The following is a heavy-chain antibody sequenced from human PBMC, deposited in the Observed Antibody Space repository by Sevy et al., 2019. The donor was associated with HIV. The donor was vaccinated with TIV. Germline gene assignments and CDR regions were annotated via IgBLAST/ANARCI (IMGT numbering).Heavy chain of an antibody. D-gene: IGHD4-17*01. J-gene: IGHJ4*02. CDR1: GFTFSMYA. CDR3: ARVNSFDGDYVGGDY. CDR2: ISYYGGNK. V-gene: IGHV3-30-3*01. Sequence: GGSLRLSCAASGFTFSMYAIKWVRQAPGKGLEWVALISYYGGNKYHADSAKGRFTISRDNSRNTLYLQMNSRGAEDTAVYYCARVNSFDGDYVGGDYWGQGTLVTVSS.